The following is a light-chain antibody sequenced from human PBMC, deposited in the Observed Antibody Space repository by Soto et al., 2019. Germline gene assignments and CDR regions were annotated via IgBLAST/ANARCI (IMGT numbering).Light chain of an antibody. CDR3: QQRHHWPRT. CDR1: QSINRE. Sequence: EIVMTQSPATLSLSPGERAALSCRASQSINRELAWYQQKPGQPPRLLLYGAYTRATGVPARFTGSEVGSEFTLTIRGLQSEEFAVYYWQQRHHWPRTLGQGTRLEI. J-gene: IGKJ2*02. CDR2: GAY. V-gene: IGKV3-15*01.